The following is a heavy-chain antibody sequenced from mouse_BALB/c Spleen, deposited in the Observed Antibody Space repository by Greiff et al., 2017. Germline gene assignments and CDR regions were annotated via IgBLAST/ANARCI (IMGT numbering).Heavy chain of an antibody. D-gene: IGHD4-1*01. CDR2: ISYDGSN. CDR1: GYSITSGYY. V-gene: IGHV3-6*02. J-gene: IGHJ1*01. CDR3: ARLTHWYFDV. Sequence: VQLQQSGPGLVKPSQSLSLTCSVTGYSITSGYYWNWIRQFPGNKLEWMGYISYDGSNNYNPSLKNRISITRDTSKNQFFLKLNSVTTEDTATYYCARLTHWYFDVWGAGTTVTVSS.